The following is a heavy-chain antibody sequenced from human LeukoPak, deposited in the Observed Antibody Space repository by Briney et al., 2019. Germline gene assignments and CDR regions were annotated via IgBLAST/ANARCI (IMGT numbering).Heavy chain of an antibody. J-gene: IGHJ5*02. D-gene: IGHD5-18*01. CDR1: GGSISSTIYY. CDR3: ACAAGYSYDNWFDP. CDR2: IYYSGNA. Sequence: SETLSLTRSVSGGSISSTIYYWGWIRQPLGKGLDGFGSIYYSGNAYYNPSLKSRVTISVDTSKNQFSLKLSSVTAADTAVYYCACAAGYSYDNWFDPWGQGTLVTVSS. V-gene: IGHV4-39*01.